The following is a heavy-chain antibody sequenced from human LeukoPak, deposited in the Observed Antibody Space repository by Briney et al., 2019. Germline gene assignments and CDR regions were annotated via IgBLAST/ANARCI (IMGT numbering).Heavy chain of an antibody. J-gene: IGHJ4*02. D-gene: IGHD2-15*01. CDR3: AKTPISRADAYYFDY. CDR2: ISGSGGST. V-gene: IGHV3-23*01. Sequence: GGSLRLSCTASGFTFSSYAMSWVRQAPGKGLEWVSAISGSGGSTYYVDSVKGRFTISRDNSKNTLYLQMNSLRAEDTAVYYCAKTPISRADAYYFDYWGQGTLVTVSS. CDR1: GFTFSSYA.